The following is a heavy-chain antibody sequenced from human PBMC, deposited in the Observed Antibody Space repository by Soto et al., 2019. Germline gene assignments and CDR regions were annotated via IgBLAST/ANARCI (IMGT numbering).Heavy chain of an antibody. CDR2: IYYSGST. D-gene: IGHD5-18*01. CDR3: ASNGETGMGMSHFDY. CDR1: GGSISRGGYY. Sequence: PSETLSLTCTVPGGSISRGGYYWGGIRQHPGKGLEWIGYIYYSGSTYYHPSLKSRVTISVDTSKNQFSLKLSSVTAADTAVYYCASNGETGMGMSHFDYWGQGTLVTVSS. V-gene: IGHV4-31*03. J-gene: IGHJ4*02.